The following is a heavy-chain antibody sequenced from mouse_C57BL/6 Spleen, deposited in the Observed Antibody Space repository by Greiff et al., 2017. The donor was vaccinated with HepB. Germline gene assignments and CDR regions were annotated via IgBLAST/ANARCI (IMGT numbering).Heavy chain of an antibody. Sequence: EVQRVESGAELVKPGASVKLSCTASGFNIKDYYMHWVKQRTEQGLEWIGRIDPEDGETKYAPKFQGKAIITADTSSNTAYLQLSSLTSEDTAVYYCARENYYSNYVSYWYFDVWGTGTTVTVSS. CDR1: GFNIKDYY. V-gene: IGHV14-2*01. CDR2: IDPEDGET. CDR3: ARENYYSNYVSYWYFDV. D-gene: IGHD2-5*01. J-gene: IGHJ1*03.